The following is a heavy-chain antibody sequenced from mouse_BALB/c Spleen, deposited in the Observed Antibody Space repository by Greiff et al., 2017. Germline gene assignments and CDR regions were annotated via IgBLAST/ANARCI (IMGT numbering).Heavy chain of an antibody. CDR2: IWAGGST. V-gene: IGHV2-9*02. CDR1: GFSLTSYG. CDR3: AREGGSRDYYAMDY. J-gene: IGHJ4*01. D-gene: IGHD1-1*01. Sequence: QVQLKESGPGLVAPSQSLSITCTVSGFSLTSYGVHWVRQPPGKGLEWLGVIWAGGSTNYNSALMSRLSISKDNSKSQVFLKMNSLQTDDTAMYYCAREGGSRDYYAMDYWGQGTSVTVSS.